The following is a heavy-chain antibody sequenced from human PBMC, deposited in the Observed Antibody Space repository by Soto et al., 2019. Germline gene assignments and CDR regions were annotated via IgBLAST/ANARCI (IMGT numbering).Heavy chain of an antibody. CDR3: ANPPGYQPRKNWFDP. Sequence: EVQLLESGGGLVQPGGSLRLSCAASGFTFSSYAMSWVRQAPGKGLEWVSAISGSGGSTYYADSVKGRFTISRDNSKNTLYLQMNSLRAEDTAVYYCANPPGYQPRKNWFDPWGQGTLVTVSS. J-gene: IGHJ5*02. V-gene: IGHV3-23*01. D-gene: IGHD2-2*01. CDR2: ISGSGGST. CDR1: GFTFSSYA.